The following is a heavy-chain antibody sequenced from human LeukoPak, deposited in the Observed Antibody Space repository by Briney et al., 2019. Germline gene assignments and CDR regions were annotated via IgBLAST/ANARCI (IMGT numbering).Heavy chain of an antibody. Sequence: SETLCLTCTVLGGAISTSDWSWIRQSAGKGLGWIGRIYTSGSTNYNPSLKSRVTMSVDTSKNQFSLKLSSVTAADTAVYYCARSSEPFDAFDIWGQGTMVTVSS. CDR1: GGAISTSD. J-gene: IGHJ3*02. CDR3: ARSSEPFDAFDI. D-gene: IGHD1-14*01. CDR2: IYTSGST. V-gene: IGHV4-4*07.